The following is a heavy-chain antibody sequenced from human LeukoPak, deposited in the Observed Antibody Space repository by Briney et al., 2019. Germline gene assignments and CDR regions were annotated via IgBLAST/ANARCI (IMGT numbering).Heavy chain of an antibody. CDR1: GFTFDDYA. Sequence: GGSLRLSCAASGFTFDDYAMHWVRQAPGKGLEWVSGISWNSGSIGYADSVKGRFTISRDNAKNSLYLQMNSLRAEDTALYCCAKDFDSSGYYSYYFDYWGQGTLVTVSS. D-gene: IGHD3-22*01. J-gene: IGHJ4*02. CDR3: AKDFDSSGYYSYYFDY. CDR2: ISWNSGSI. V-gene: IGHV3-9*01.